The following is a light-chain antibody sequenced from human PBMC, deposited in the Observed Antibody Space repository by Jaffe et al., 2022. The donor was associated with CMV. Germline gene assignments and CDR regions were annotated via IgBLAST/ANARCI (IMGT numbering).Light chain of an antibody. CDR2: GNN. Sequence: QSVLTQPPSVSAAPGQKVTISCSGSSSNIGNNYVSWYQQLPGTAPKLLMYGNNERPSGIPDRFSGSKSGTSATLGITGLQTGDEAHYYCGTWDTSLSDAVFGGGTKLTVL. V-gene: IGLV1-51*01. CDR1: SSNIGNNY. J-gene: IGLJ3*02. CDR3: GTWDTSLSDAV.